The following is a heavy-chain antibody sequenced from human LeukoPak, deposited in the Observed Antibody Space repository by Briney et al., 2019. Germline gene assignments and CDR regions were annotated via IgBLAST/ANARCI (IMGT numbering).Heavy chain of an antibody. J-gene: IGHJ6*03. CDR2: INPNSGGT. Sequence: PVASVKVSCKASGYTFTGYYMHWVRQAPGQGLEWMGWINPNSGGTNYAQKFQGRVTMTRDTSISTAYMELSRLRSDDTAVYYCARVEVGDQLLYLTPPYYYYYVDVWGKGTTVTVSS. CDR3: ARVEVGDQLLYLTPPYYYYYVDV. CDR1: GYTFTGYY. D-gene: IGHD2-2*02. V-gene: IGHV1-2*02.